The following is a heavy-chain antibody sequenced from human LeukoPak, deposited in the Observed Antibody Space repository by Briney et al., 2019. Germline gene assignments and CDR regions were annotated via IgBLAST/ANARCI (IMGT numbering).Heavy chain of an antibody. CDR2: IYSSGST. D-gene: IGHD1-26*01. J-gene: IGHJ4*02. V-gene: IGHV4-59*08. CDR1: GGTISRYY. Sequence: SETLSLTCTVSGGTISRYYWSWVRQSPGGGLEWIGYIYSSGSTNSNPSLKSRVSISVDMSKNQFSLKLSSVTAADTAVYYCARHESAVGALFFWGQGTLVTVSS. CDR3: ARHESAVGALFF.